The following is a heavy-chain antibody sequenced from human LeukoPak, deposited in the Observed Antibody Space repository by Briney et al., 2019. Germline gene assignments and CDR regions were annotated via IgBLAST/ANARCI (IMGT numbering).Heavy chain of an antibody. Sequence: SETLSLTCTVSGYSISSGYYWGWIRQPPGKGLEWIGSIYHSGSTYYNPSLKSRVTISVDTSKNQFSLKLSSVTAADTAVYYCAREGHYYYDSSGYLDYWGQGTLVTVSS. CDR2: IYHSGST. CDR3: AREGHYYYDSSGYLDY. J-gene: IGHJ4*02. D-gene: IGHD3-22*01. CDR1: GYSISSGYY. V-gene: IGHV4-38-2*02.